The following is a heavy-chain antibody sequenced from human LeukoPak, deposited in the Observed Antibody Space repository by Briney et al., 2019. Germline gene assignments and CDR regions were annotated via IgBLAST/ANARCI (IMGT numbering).Heavy chain of an antibody. J-gene: IGHJ4*02. Sequence: PSETLSLTCTISGGSISSYYWSWIRQPPGKGLEWIGYIYYSGSTNYNPSLKSRVTISVDTSKNQFSLKLSSVTAADTAVYYCAREYSGSYYFDYWGQGTLATVSS. D-gene: IGHD1-26*01. CDR1: GGSISSYY. CDR3: AREYSGSYYFDY. V-gene: IGHV4-59*01. CDR2: IYYSGST.